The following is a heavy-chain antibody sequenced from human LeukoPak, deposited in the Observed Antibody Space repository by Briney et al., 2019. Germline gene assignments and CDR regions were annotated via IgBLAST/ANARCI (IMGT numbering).Heavy chain of an antibody. CDR1: GFIYSHYG. Sequence: PGGSLRLSCEASGFIYSHYGMHWVRQAPGKWLEWVAVIWSDGTEKYYGNAVKGRFIISRDNSRNTLYLQMNSLRGEDTAVYYCAKDAQRGFDYSNSLEYWGQGTLVTVSS. J-gene: IGHJ4*02. V-gene: IGHV3-33*04. D-gene: IGHD4-11*01. CDR2: IWSDGTEK. CDR3: AKDAQRGFDYSNSLEY.